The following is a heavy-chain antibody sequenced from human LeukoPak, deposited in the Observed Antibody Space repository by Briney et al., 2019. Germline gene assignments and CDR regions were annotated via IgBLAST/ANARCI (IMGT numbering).Heavy chain of an antibody. Sequence: ETLSLTCTVSGGSISSYYWSWIRQPPGKGLEWIGSIYYSGSTYYNPSLKSRVTISVDTSKNQFSLKLSSVTAADTAVYYCARPFGELLGGFDYWGQGTLVTVSS. CDR1: GGSISSYY. CDR3: ARPFGELLGGFDY. CDR2: IYYSGST. D-gene: IGHD3-10*01. J-gene: IGHJ4*02. V-gene: IGHV4-59*12.